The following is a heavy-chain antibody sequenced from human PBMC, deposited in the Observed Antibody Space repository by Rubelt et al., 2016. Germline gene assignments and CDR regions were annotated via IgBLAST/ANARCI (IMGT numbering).Heavy chain of an antibody. Sequence: ISGSGGSTYYADSVKGRFTISRDNSKNTLYLQMNSLRAEDTAVYYCARGPTSKYYFDYWGQGTLVTVSS. CDR3: ARGPTSKYYFDY. CDR2: ISGSGGST. J-gene: IGHJ4*02. V-gene: IGHV3-23*01.